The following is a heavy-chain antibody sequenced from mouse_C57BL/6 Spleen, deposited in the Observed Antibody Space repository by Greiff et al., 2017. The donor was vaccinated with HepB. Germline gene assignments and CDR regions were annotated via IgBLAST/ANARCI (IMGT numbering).Heavy chain of an antibody. D-gene: IGHD4-1*01. V-gene: IGHV1-55*01. CDR2: IYPGSGST. Sequence: VKLQQPGAELVKPGASVKMSCKASGYTFTSYWITWVKQRPGQGLEWIGDIYPGSGSTNYNEKFKSKATLTVDTSSSTAYMQLSSLTSEDSAVYYCARSLANWDVGGYCDVWGTGTTVTVSS. CDR1: GYTFTSYW. CDR3: ARSLANWDVGGYCDV. J-gene: IGHJ1*03.